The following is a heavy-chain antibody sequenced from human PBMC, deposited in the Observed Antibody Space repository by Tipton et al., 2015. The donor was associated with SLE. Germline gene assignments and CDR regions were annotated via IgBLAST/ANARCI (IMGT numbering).Heavy chain of an antibody. J-gene: IGHJ4*02. V-gene: IGHV3-74*01. CDR3: ARDGGIPHVDY. Sequence: SLRLSCAASGFNFNNYWMHWVRQAPGKGLVWVSRIYSDGSSANYADSVRGRFTISRDNAKSTLYLQMNRLRAEDTAVYYCARDGGIPHVDYWGQGTLVSVSS. CDR2: IYSDGSSA. CDR1: GFNFNNYW. D-gene: IGHD2-21*01.